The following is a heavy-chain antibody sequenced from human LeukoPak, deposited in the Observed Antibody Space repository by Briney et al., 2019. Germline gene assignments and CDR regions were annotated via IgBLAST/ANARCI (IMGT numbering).Heavy chain of an antibody. CDR1: GYTFTSYD. V-gene: IGHV1-8*03. CDR3: ARDCGDFWSGYYGALCY. Sequence: ASVKVSCKASGYTFTSYDINWVRQATGQGLEWMGWMNPNSGNTGYAQKFRGRVTITRNTSISTAYMELSSLRSEDTAVYYCARDCGDFWSGYYGALCYWGQGTLVTVSS. D-gene: IGHD3-3*01. J-gene: IGHJ4*02. CDR2: MNPNSGNT.